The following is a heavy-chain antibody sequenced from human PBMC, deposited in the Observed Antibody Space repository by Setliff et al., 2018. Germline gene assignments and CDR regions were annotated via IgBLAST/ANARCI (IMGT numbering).Heavy chain of an antibody. CDR3: ARGPSNYDLLTGCDC. CDR1: GYTFTSYG. D-gene: IGHD3-9*01. Sequence: GASVKVSCKASGYTFTSYGISWVRQAPGQGLEWMGWISAYNGNTNYAQKLQGRVTMTTDTSTSTAYMELSRLRSDDSAVYYCARGPSNYDLLTGCDCWGQGTLVTVSS. V-gene: IGHV1-18*01. J-gene: IGHJ4*02. CDR2: ISAYNGNT.